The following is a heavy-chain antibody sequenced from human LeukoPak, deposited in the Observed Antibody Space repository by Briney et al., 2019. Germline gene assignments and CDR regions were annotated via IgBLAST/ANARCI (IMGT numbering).Heavy chain of an antibody. CDR1: GYTFTSYY. V-gene: IGHV1-46*01. D-gene: IGHD6-19*01. CDR2: INPSGGST. Sequence: ASVKVSCKASGYTFTSYYMHWVRQAPGQGLEWMGIINPSGGSTSYAQKFQGRVTMTRDTSTSTVYMELSSLRSEDAAVYYCARDGPVAGTDYWGQGTLVTVSS. CDR3: ARDGPVAGTDY. J-gene: IGHJ4*02.